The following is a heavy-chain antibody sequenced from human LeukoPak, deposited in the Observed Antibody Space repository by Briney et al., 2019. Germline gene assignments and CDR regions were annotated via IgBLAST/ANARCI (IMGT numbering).Heavy chain of an antibody. J-gene: IGHJ5*02. CDR3: ARGGLAGWPAGWFDP. D-gene: IGHD3-3*02. CDR1: GGSIRSSYYY. CDR2: IYDSGST. V-gene: IGHV4-39*07. Sequence: SETLSLTCTVSGGSIRSSYYYWGWIRQPPGKGLEWIGSIYDSGSTYYNPSLKSRVTISVDTSKNQFSLKLSSVTAADTAVYYCARGGLAGWPAGWFDPWGQGTLVTVSS.